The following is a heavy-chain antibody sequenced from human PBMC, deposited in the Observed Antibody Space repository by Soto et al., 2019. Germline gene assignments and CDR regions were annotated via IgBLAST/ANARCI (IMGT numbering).Heavy chain of an antibody. CDR3: ARDKGEKNYYDSSGYYYAYYGMDV. CDR1: GFTFSDYY. CDR2: ISSSGSTI. V-gene: IGHV3-11*01. Sequence: GGSLRLSCAASGFTFSDYYMSWIRQAPGKGLEWVSYISSSGSTIYYADSVKGRLTISRDNAKNSLYLKMNSLRAEDTAVYYCARDKGEKNYYDSSGYYYAYYGMDVWGQGTTVTVSS. D-gene: IGHD3-22*01. J-gene: IGHJ6*02.